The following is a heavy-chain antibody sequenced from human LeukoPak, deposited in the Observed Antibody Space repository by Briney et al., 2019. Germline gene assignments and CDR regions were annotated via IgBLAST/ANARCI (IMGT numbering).Heavy chain of an antibody. CDR1: GFKFSDFW. V-gene: IGHV3-7*01. Sequence: GGSLRLSCAASGFKFSDFWMTWVRQTPGKGLEWVANIKGDGSEEYHVDSVKGRFTISRDNTKSSLFLQMNSLRAEDTAVYYCARDEGNTGYYYWGQGTLVTVSS. D-gene: IGHD3-9*01. J-gene: IGHJ4*02. CDR2: IKGDGSEE. CDR3: ARDEGNTGYYY.